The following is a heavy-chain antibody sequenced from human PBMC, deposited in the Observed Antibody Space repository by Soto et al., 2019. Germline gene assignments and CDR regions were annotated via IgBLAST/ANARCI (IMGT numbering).Heavy chain of an antibody. CDR3: ARDPSRRSPPDY. Sequence: QVQVVESGGGLVKPGGSVRLSCVAAGFDFSDYYMTWFRQAAGKAPEWVSSISSTSAYTKYADSVEGRFTISRDNAKNSVYLQMDSLRGEDTAVYYCARDPSRRSPPDYWGQGTLVTVSS. J-gene: IGHJ4*02. CDR1: GFDFSDYY. V-gene: IGHV3-11*05. CDR2: ISSTSAYT.